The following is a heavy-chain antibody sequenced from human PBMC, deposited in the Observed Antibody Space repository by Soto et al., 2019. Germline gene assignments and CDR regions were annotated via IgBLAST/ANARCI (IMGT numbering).Heavy chain of an antibody. Sequence: QVQLVQSGAEVKKAGSSVKVSCKAAGGTFSRNAISWVRQAPGQGLEWMGGIIPFFDTANYAKKFQGRVTVSADKAPSTAYMELSSLTSEDTAVYYCARSTPQSGSFMQIFDYWGQGTLVTVSS. CDR1: GGTFSRNA. CDR2: IIPFFDTA. D-gene: IGHD2-2*01. J-gene: IGHJ4*02. V-gene: IGHV1-69*06. CDR3: ARSTPQSGSFMQIFDY.